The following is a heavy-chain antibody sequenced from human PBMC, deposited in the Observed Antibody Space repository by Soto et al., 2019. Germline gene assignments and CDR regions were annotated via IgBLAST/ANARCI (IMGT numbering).Heavy chain of an antibody. J-gene: IGHJ4*02. CDR2: IYYSGST. CDR3: ASFHDSSGYYCPTFDY. D-gene: IGHD3-22*01. CDR1: GGSISSYY. V-gene: IGHV4-59*01. Sequence: QVQLQESGPGLVKPSETLSLTCTVSGGSISSYYWSWIRQPPGKGLEWIGYIYYSGSTNYNPALKSQITVSVDKSKNQFYLKLSSVDAADAAVYYCASFHDSSGYYCPTFDYWGQVTLVTVSS.